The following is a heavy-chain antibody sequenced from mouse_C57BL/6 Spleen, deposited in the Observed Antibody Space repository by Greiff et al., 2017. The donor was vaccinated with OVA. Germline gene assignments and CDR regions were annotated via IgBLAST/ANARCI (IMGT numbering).Heavy chain of an antibody. CDR3: ARAFIYDGYYGYFDY. Sequence: EVKVVESEGGLVQPGSSMKLSCTASGFTFSDYYMAWVRQVPEKGLEWVANINYDGSSTYYLDSLKSRFIISRDNAKNILYLQMSSLKSEDTATYYCARAFIYDGYYGYFDYWGQGTTLTVSS. J-gene: IGHJ2*01. CDR2: INYDGSST. V-gene: IGHV5-16*01. CDR1: GFTFSDYY. D-gene: IGHD2-3*01.